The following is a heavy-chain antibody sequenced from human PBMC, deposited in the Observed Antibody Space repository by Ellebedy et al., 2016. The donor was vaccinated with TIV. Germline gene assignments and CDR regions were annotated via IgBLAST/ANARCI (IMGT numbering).Heavy chain of an antibody. CDR1: GGSMSPYY. D-gene: IGHD1-26*01. V-gene: IGHV4-59*08. J-gene: IGHJ4*02. Sequence: SETLSLTCNVSGGSMSPYYWSWIRQPPGKGLEWIGYIYYSGSTNYNPSLKSRVTISVDTSKNQFSLKLSSVTAADTAVYYCARRNPLQVGAIDYWGQGTLVTVSS. CDR2: IYYSGST. CDR3: ARRNPLQVGAIDY.